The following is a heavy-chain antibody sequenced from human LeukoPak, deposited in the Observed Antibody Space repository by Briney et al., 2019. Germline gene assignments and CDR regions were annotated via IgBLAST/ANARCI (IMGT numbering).Heavy chain of an antibody. CDR1: GGSINSYY. CDR3: ARGYVDIARTSYYRDV. CDR2: IHSSGST. J-gene: IGHJ6*03. V-gene: IGHV4-4*07. D-gene: IGHD5-18*01. Sequence: SETLSLTCTVSGGSINSYYWSWIRQPAGKGLEWIGRIHSSGSTSYSPSFKSRVTMSVDRSKKQLSLKLSSVTAADTAVYYCARGYVDIARTSYYRDVWGKGTTVTVSS.